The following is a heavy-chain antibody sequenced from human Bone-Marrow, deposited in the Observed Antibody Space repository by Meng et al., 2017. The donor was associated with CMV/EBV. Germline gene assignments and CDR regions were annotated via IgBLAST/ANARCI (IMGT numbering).Heavy chain of an antibody. CDR1: GVSVRSVDHF. J-gene: IGHJ6*02. CDR3: ARTQLTGYGRYYYGLDV. CDR2: IYHSGSS. Sequence: SQTLSLTCAVSGVSVRSVDHFWTWVRQSPGKGLEWIENIYHSGSSNYNPSLKGRVSMSVDTSSNHFSLMLRSVIAADTAVYYCARTQLTGYGRYYYGLDVWGQGTTVTVSS. D-gene: IGHD3-10*01. V-gene: IGHV4-61*03.